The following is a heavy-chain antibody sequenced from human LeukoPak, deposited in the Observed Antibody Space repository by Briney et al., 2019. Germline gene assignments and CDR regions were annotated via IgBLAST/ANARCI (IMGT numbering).Heavy chain of an antibody. V-gene: IGHV4-34*01. CDR1: GGSFSGYY. Sequence: SETLSPTCAVYGGSFSGYYWSWIRQPPGKGLEWIGEINHSGSTNYNPSLKSRVTISVDTSKNQFSLKLSSVTAADTAVYYCARGGYGDDYYYYYYYMDVWGKGTTVTVSS. CDR2: INHSGST. J-gene: IGHJ6*03. D-gene: IGHD4-17*01. CDR3: ARGGYGDDYYYYYYYMDV.